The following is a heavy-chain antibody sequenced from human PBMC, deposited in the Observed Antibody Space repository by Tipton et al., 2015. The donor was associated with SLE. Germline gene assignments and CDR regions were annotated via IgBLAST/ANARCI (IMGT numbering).Heavy chain of an antibody. J-gene: IGHJ3*02. CDR3: ARDGRPYDAFDI. Sequence: TLSLTCTVSGDSISSYYWSWIRQPPGKGLEWIGYIYYSGSTNYNPSLKSRVTISVDTSKNQFSLKLSSVTAADTAVFYCARDGRPYDAFDIWGQGTMVTVSS. CDR1: GDSISSYY. V-gene: IGHV4-59*01. CDR2: IYYSGST. D-gene: IGHD1-26*01.